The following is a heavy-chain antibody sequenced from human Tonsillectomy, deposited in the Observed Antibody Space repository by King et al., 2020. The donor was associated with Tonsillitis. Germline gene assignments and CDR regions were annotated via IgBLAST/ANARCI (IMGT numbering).Heavy chain of an antibody. CDR3: ATSGVAEAGQPTRTTGYYYYGMDV. J-gene: IGHJ6*02. Sequence: VQLVQSGAEVKKPGASVKVSCKVSGYTLTELSMHWVRQAPGKGLEWMGGFDPEDGETIYAQKFQGRVTMTEDTSTDTAYMELSSLRSEDTAVYYCATSGVAEAGQPTRTTGYYYYGMDVWGQGTTVRLL. V-gene: IGHV1-24*01. D-gene: IGHD6-19*01. CDR2: FDPEDGET. CDR1: GYTLTELS.